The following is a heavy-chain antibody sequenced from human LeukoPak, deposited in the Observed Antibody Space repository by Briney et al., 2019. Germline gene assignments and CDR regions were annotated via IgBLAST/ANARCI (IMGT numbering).Heavy chain of an antibody. Sequence: ASVKVSCKASGYTFTSYDFNWVRQATGQGLEWMGWMSPNSGNTGYAQKFQGRVTMTRNTSMSTAYMELSNLRSEDTAVYYCARGPPNWGYDYWGQGTLVTVSS. V-gene: IGHV1-8*01. J-gene: IGHJ4*02. D-gene: IGHD7-27*01. CDR3: ARGPPNWGYDY. CDR2: MSPNSGNT. CDR1: GYTFTSYD.